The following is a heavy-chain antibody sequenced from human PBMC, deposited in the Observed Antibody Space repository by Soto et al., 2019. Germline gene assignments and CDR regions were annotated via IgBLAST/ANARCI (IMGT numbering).Heavy chain of an antibody. CDR1: GYTFTSYG. CDR3: ARGVGWEPLDY. CDR2: INAYNGHT. Sequence: QVQLVQSGAEVKKPGASVKVSCKASGYTFTSYGISWVRQAPGQGLEWMGWINAYNGHTKYSQKLQGRVTMTTDTSTRTADRELRSLRSDDTAVYSCARGVGWEPLDYWGQGALVTVSS. V-gene: IGHV1-18*01. J-gene: IGHJ4*02. D-gene: IGHD1-26*01.